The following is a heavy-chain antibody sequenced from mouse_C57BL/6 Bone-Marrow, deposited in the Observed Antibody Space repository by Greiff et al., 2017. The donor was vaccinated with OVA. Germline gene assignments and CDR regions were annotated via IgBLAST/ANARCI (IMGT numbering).Heavy chain of an antibody. CDR1: GFSLTSYA. J-gene: IGHJ3*01. V-gene: IGHV2-9-1*01. CDR2: IWTGGGT. Sequence: VQLQQSGPGLVAPSQSLSITCTVSGFSLTSYAISWVRQPPGKGLEWLGVIWTGGGTNYNSALKSRLSISKDNSKSQVFLKMNSLQTDDTARYYCAGIYYGSSYVDFAYWGQGTLVTVSA. D-gene: IGHD1-1*01. CDR3: AGIYYGSSYVDFAY.